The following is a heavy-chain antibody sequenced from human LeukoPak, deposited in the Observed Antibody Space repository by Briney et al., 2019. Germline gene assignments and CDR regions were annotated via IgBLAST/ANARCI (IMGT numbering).Heavy chain of an antibody. J-gene: IGHJ4*02. D-gene: IGHD2-2*01. CDR3: ARGGYCSSTSCYLVFDY. Sequence: PGGSLRLSCAASGFTFSSYGMHWVRQAPGKGLEWVAVIWYDGSNKYYADSVKGRFTISRDNSKNTLYLQMNSLRAEDTAVYYCARGGYCSSTSCYLVFDYWGQETLVTVSS. CDR2: IWYDGSNK. CDR1: GFTFSSYG. V-gene: IGHV3-33*01.